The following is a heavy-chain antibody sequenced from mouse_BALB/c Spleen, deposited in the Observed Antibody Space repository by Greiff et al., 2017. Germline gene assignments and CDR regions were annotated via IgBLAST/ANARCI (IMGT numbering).Heavy chain of an antibody. D-gene: IGHD1-1*01. Sequence: EVQLVESGAGLVQPGGSRKLSCAASGFTFSSYGMHWVRQAPEKGLEWVAYISSGSSTIYYADKVKGRFTISRDNPKNTLFLQMTSLRSEDTAMYYCARGGLQRYYFDYWGQGTTLTVSA. V-gene: IGHV5-17*02. CDR1: GFTFSSYG. CDR2: ISSGSSTI. CDR3: ARGGLQRYYFDY. J-gene: IGHJ2*01.